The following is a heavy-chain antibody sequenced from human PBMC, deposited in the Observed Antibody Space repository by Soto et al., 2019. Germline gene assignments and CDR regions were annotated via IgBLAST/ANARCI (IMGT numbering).Heavy chain of an antibody. CDR3: ARGDTEVERFWSLGAYNWFDP. CDR2: INHSGST. J-gene: IGHJ5*02. V-gene: IGHV4-34*01. Sequence: SETLSLTCAVYGGSFSGYYWSWIRQPPGKGLEWIGEINHSGSTNYNPSLKSRVTISVDTSKNQFSLKLSSVTAADTAVYYCARGDTEVERFWSLGAYNWFDPWGQGTLVTVSS. D-gene: IGHD3-3*01. CDR1: GGSFSGYY.